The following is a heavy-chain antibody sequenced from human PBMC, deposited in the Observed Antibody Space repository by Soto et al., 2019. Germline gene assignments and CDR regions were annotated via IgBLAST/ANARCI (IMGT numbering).Heavy chain of an antibody. CDR1: GFTFNRHW. Sequence: EVQLVESGGGLVQPGGSLRLSCAVSGFTFNRHWMSWVRQTPGKGLEWVASIKEDGSEKSYVDSVKGRFTISRDNAKNSLFVQMNSLRVEDTAVYYCVRTGWNPPAYWGQGTLVTVSS. CDR2: IKEDGSEK. V-gene: IGHV3-7*01. J-gene: IGHJ4*02. D-gene: IGHD1-1*01. CDR3: VRTGWNPPAY.